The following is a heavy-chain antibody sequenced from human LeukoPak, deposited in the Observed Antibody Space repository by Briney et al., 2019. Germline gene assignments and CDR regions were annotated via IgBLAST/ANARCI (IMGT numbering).Heavy chain of an antibody. J-gene: IGHJ6*02. V-gene: IGHV1-3*04. D-gene: IGHD3-9*01. CDR2: INTGNGNT. Sequence: GASVKVSCKASGYTFTSYAMHWVRQAPGQRLEWMGWINTGNGNTKYSQKFQGRVTITRDTSASTAYMELSSLRSEDTAVYFCARVLPCYDILTGYLVDVWGQGTTVTVSS. CDR3: ARVLPCYDILTGYLVDV. CDR1: GYTFTSYA.